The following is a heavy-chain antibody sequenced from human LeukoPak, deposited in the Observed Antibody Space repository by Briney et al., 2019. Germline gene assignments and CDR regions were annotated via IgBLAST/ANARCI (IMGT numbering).Heavy chain of an antibody. V-gene: IGHV3-23*01. Sequence: PGGSLRLSCAASGFTFSSYAMSWVRQAPGKGLEWVSAISGSGGSTYCADSVKGRFTISRDNSKNTLYLQMNSLRAEVTAVYYCAKDHFDRAAAGHYYYYGMDVWGQGTTVTVSS. CDR2: ISGSGGST. J-gene: IGHJ6*02. CDR3: AKDHFDRAAAGHYYYYGMDV. D-gene: IGHD6-13*01. CDR1: GFTFSSYA.